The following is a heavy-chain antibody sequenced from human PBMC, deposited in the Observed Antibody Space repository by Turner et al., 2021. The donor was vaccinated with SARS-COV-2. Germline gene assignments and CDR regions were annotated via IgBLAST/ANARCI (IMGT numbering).Heavy chain of an antibody. J-gene: IGHJ4*02. D-gene: IGHD6-19*01. CDR1: GFTCSRYG. Sequence: VQLLESGGSMVHPGWALRRSRAATGFTCSRYGMHWVRQATGKVLEWVAVIWYDGSNKYYADSVKGRFTISRDKSKNTLYLQMNSLRAEDTAVYYGAKAGFGYSSGWGYFDYWGQGTLVTVSS. CDR2: IWYDGSNK. CDR3: AKAGFGYSSGWGYFDY. V-gene: IGHV3-33*03.